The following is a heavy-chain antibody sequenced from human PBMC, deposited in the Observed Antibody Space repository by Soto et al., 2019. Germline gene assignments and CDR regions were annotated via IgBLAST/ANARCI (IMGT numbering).Heavy chain of an antibody. CDR1: GGSISSGDYY. D-gene: IGHD1-26*01. V-gene: IGHV4-30-4*01. CDR2: IYYSGST. CDR3: ARHCRDSGRYLTYGMDG. Sequence: SETLSLTCTVSGGSISSGDYYWSWIRQPPGKGLEWIGYIYYSGSTYYNPSLKSRVTISVDTSKNQFSLKLSSVTAADTAVYYCARHCRDSGRYLTYGMDGWGQGNTVTVSS. J-gene: IGHJ6*02.